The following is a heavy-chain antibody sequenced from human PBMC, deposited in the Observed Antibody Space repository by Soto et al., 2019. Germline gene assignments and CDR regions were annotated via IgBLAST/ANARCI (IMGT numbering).Heavy chain of an antibody. CDR3: ARDRGHYYDSSGYYY. D-gene: IGHD3-22*01. CDR2: IIPIFGTA. V-gene: IGHV1-69*13. Sequence: GASVKVSCKASGGTFSSYAISWVRQAPGQGLEWMGGIIPIFGTANYAQKFQGRVTITADESTSTAYMELSSLRSEDTAVYYCARDRGHYYDSSGYYYWGQGTLVTVYS. CDR1: GGTFSSYA. J-gene: IGHJ4*02.